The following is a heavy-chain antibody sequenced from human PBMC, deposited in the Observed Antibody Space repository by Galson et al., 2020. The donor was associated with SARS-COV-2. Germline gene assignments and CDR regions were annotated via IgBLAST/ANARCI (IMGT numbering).Heavy chain of an antibody. CDR3: ARDAVGALGD. V-gene: IGHV4-59*01. Sequence: ETSETLSLTCSVSGGSISTDYWSWIRQPPGKGLEWIGYIYNSESTNYNASLKSRVTISVDTSKNQFSLKLSSVTAVDTAVYYCARDAVGALGDWGQGTLVTVSS. CDR1: GGSISTDY. CDR2: IYNSEST. J-gene: IGHJ4*02. D-gene: IGHD1-26*01.